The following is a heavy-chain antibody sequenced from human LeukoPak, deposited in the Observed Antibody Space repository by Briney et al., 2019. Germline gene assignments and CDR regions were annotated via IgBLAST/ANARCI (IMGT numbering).Heavy chain of an antibody. V-gene: IGHV1-2*02. CDR3: TRGGPSRGTGFYYFDY. CDR2: INLNSGGT. Sequence: ASVKVSCKTSGFTFTGYYMHWVRQAPGQGLEWMGWINLNSGGTKYAQKFQGRVTMARDTSISTAYMELNRLTSDDTAVYYCTRGGPSRGTGFYYFDYWGQGTLVTVSS. J-gene: IGHJ4*02. D-gene: IGHD6-19*01. CDR1: GFTFTGYY.